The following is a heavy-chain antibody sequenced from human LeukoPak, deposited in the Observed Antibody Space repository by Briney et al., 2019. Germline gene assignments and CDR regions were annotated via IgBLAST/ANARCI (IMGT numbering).Heavy chain of an antibody. CDR1: GGTFSSYA. D-gene: IGHD2-15*01. CDR3: ATTHYYYYYYMDV. J-gene: IGHJ6*03. CDR2: IIPIFGTA. Sequence: SVKVSCKASGGTFSSYAISWVRQAPGQGLEWMGRIIPIFGTANYAQKFQGRVTITTDESTSTAYMELSSLRSEDTAVYYCATTHYYYYYYMDVWGKGTTVTVSS. V-gene: IGHV1-69*05.